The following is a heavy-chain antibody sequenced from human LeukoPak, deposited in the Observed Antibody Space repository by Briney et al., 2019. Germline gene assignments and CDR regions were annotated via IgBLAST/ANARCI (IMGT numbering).Heavy chain of an antibody. CDR2: INSDGSTT. J-gene: IGHJ4*02. D-gene: IGHD1-26*01. Sequence: GGSLRLSCAASGFTFSNNWMHWVRQATGKGLVWVSRINSDGSTTTYADSVKGRFTISRDNAKNTLYLQMNSLRAEDTAVYYCARETHSGSYVFDYWGQGTLVTVSS. CDR3: ARETHSGSYVFDY. CDR1: GFTFSNNW. V-gene: IGHV3-74*01.